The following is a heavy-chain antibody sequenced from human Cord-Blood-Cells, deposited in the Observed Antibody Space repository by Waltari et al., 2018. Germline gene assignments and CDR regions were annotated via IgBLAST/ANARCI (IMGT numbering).Heavy chain of an antibody. D-gene: IGHD1-26*01. CDR2: VYHSGST. V-gene: IGHV4-38-2*02. CDR3: AREGGSYYWFDP. J-gene: IGHJ5*02. Sequence: QVQLQESGPGLVKPSETLSLTCAVSGYSISSGYYWGWIRQPPGKGVDWIGSVYHSGSTYYNPSPKSRVTISVDTSKNQFSLKLSSVTAADTAVYYCAREGGSYYWFDPWGQGTLVTVSS. CDR1: GYSISSGYY.